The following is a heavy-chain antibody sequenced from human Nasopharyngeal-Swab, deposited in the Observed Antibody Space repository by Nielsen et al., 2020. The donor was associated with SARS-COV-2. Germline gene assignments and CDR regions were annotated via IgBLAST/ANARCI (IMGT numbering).Heavy chain of an antibody. D-gene: IGHD6-19*01. CDR2: ISAYNGNT. V-gene: IGHV1-18*01. CDR1: GGTFSSYA. CDR3: AREPYSSGWYAEY. Sequence: SVKVSCKASGGTFSSYAISWVRQAPGQGLEWMGWISAYNGNTNYAQKLQGRVTMTTDTSTSTAYMELRSLRSDDTAVYYCAREPYSSGWYAEYWGQGTLVTVSS. J-gene: IGHJ4*02.